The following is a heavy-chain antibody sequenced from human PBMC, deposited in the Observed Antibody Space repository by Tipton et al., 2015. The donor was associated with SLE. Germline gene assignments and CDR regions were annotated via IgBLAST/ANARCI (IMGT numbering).Heavy chain of an antibody. D-gene: IGHD2-21*02. CDR3: ARVKTVAALDY. CDR1: GTSIDSHY. V-gene: IGHV4-59*11. Sequence: TLSLTCTVSGTSIDSHYWAWIRQSPGKGLEWIGYLYYSGSTNYNSSLKSRVTITVDTSKAQFSLRLTSVTAADTAVYYCARVKTVAALDYWGQGTLVTVSS. CDR2: LYYSGST. J-gene: IGHJ4*02.